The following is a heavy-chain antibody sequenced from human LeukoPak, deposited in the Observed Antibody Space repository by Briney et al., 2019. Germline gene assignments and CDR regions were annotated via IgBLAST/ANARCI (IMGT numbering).Heavy chain of an antibody. J-gene: IGHJ4*02. CDR1: GGSFSGYY. CDR2: INHSGST. Sequence: KPSETLSLTCAVYGGSFSGYYWSWIRQPPGKGLEWIGEINHSGSTNYNPSLKSRVTISVDTSKNQFSLKLSSVTAADTAVYYCARRQAVAGTGGAFDYWGQGTLVTVSS. D-gene: IGHD6-19*01. V-gene: IGHV4-34*01. CDR3: ARRQAVAGTGGAFDY.